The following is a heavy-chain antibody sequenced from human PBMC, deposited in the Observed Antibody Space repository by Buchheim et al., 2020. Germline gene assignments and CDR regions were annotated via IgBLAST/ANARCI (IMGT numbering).Heavy chain of an antibody. Sequence: QVQLVESGGGVVQPERSLRLSCAASGFTFSSYAMHWVRQAPGKGLEWVAVISYDGSNKYYADSVKGRFTISRDNSKNTLYLQMNSLRAEDTAVYYCARERTTIFGVVIAGSWFDPWGQGTL. D-gene: IGHD3-3*01. CDR2: ISYDGSNK. J-gene: IGHJ5*02. V-gene: IGHV3-30*04. CDR3: ARERTTIFGVVIAGSWFDP. CDR1: GFTFSSYA.